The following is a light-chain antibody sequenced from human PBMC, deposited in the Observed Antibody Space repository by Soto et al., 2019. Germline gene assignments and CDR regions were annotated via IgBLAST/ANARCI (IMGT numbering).Light chain of an antibody. Sequence: QSVLTQPPSVSAAPGQKVTISCSGSSSNIGSNYVSWYQQLPGTAPKLLIYDNDNRPSGIPDRFSGSKSGTSATLGITGLQTGDEADYYCGTWDSSLSAGYVFGTGTKLTV. V-gene: IGLV1-51*01. J-gene: IGLJ1*01. CDR1: SSNIGSNY. CDR3: GTWDSSLSAGYV. CDR2: DND.